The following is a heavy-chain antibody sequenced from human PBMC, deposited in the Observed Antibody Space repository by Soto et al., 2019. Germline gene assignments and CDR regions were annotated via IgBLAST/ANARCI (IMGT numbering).Heavy chain of an antibody. J-gene: IGHJ4*02. CDR1: GFTFSSYA. D-gene: IGHD2-15*01. CDR2: ISYDGSNK. CDR3: ARAGGLLLDY. V-gene: IGHV3-30-3*01. Sequence: QVQLVESGGGVVQPGRSLRLSCAASGFTFSSYAMHWVRQAPGKGLEWVAVISYDGSNKYYADSVKGPFTISRYISKNTLYLQMNSLRAEDTAVYYCARAGGLLLDYWGQGTRVTVSS.